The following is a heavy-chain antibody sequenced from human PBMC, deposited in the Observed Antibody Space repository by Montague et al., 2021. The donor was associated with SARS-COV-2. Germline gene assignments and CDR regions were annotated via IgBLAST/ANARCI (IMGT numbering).Heavy chain of an antibody. D-gene: IGHD3-3*01. CDR3: TREGGLLRFLDPASGMDV. CDR2: ISNDGTKR. J-gene: IGHJ6*02. Sequence: SLRLSCAASGFNFTAYAMHWVRQAPGKGLEWVAVISNDGTKRHYGDYVKGRFTTSRDNAKNRLHMQMNSLIIEDTAVYYCTREGGLLRFLDPASGMDVWGQGTTVTVSS. CDR1: GFNFTAYA. V-gene: IGHV3-30-3*01.